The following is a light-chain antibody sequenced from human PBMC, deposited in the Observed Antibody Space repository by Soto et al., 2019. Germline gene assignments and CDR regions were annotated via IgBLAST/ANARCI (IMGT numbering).Light chain of an antibody. J-gene: IGKJ1*01. CDR2: GAS. CDR3: HQYGNSPQT. CDR1: QSVSRK. V-gene: IGKV3-20*01. Sequence: EIVLTQSPGTLSLSPGERATLSCRASQSVSRKLAWYQQTRGQAPRLLIHGASFRVTGIPARFSGSGSGTVFTLTINILEPDDFAVYYCHQYGNSPQTFGQGTQVDIK.